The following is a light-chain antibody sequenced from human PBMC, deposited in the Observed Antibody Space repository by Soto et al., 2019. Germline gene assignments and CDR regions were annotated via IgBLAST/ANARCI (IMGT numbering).Light chain of an antibody. CDR1: QSINNW. CDR2: DAS. CDR3: QHYNRYSPWT. V-gene: IGKV1-5*01. J-gene: IGKJ1*01. Sequence: DIQMTQSPSTLSASVGDRVTITCRASQSINNWLAWYQQKPGRAPKLLIYDASSLESGVPSRFSGSGSGTEFTLTISSLQPDDFATYYCQHYNRYSPWTFGQGTKVDI.